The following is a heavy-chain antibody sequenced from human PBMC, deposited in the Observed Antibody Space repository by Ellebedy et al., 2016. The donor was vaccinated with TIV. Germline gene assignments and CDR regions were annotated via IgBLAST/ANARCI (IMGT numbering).Heavy chain of an antibody. Sequence: PGGSLRLSCAASGFSFRSYWMSWVRQAPGKGLEWVANIYQDGSEQYYVDSVKGRFTISRDNAKNSVYLQMNSLRAEDTAVYYCARRGSFGDYAVQVNSWFDSWGQGTLVTVFS. CDR1: GFSFRSYW. CDR2: IYQDGSEQ. V-gene: IGHV3-7*01. CDR3: ARRGSFGDYAVQVNSWFDS. D-gene: IGHD4-17*01. J-gene: IGHJ5*01.